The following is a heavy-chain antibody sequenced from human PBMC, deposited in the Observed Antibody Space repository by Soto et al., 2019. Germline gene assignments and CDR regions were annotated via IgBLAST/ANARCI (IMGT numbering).Heavy chain of an antibody. CDR3: VREGYCSGTSCYRWYDAYYYYVMDV. CDR1: GFTFSSYW. CDR2: IKQDGGEK. D-gene: IGHD2-2*02. V-gene: IGHV3-7*01. J-gene: IGHJ6*02. Sequence: PGGSLRLSCAASGFTFSSYWMSWVRQAPGKGLEWVANIKQDGGEKYYVDSVKGRFTLSRDNAKNSLYLQMNSLRAEDTAVYYCVREGYCSGTSCYRWYDAYYYYVMDVWGQGTTVTVYS.